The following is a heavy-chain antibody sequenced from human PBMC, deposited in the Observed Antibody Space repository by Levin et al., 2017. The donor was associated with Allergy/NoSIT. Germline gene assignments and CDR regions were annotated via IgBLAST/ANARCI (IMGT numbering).Heavy chain of an antibody. CDR1: GFSLTTAGVG. J-gene: IGHJ5*02. CDR3: ARPPYFELESNWFDP. Sequence: QSGPTLVKPTQTLTLTCTFSGFSLTTAGVGVGWIRQPPGKALEWLALIYWDDDKLYSPSLKNRLTITKDTSKNQVVLTMNNMDPVDTATYYCARPPYFELESNWFDPWGQGTLVTVSS. V-gene: IGHV2-5*02. D-gene: IGHD3-10*01. CDR2: IYWDDDK.